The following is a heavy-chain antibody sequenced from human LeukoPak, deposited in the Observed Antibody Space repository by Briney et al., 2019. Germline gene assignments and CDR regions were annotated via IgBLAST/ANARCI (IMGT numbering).Heavy chain of an antibody. CDR2: ISAYNGDT. V-gene: IGHV1-18*01. D-gene: IGHD3-10*01. Sequence: ASVKVSRKASVYTFTTHSISCVRQAPAQGLERMGWISAYNGDTNDTQKFQGRVTMTTETSTSTAYMELRSLRSDDTAVYYCARVQMVRGVLIPEYFQHWGQGTLVTVSS. J-gene: IGHJ1*01. CDR3: ARVQMVRGVLIPEYFQH. CDR1: VYTFTTHS.